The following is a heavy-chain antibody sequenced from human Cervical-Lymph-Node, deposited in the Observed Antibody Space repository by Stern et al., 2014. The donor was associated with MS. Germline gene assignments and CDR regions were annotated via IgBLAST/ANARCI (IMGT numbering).Heavy chain of an antibody. V-gene: IGHV1-69*06. CDR2: IIPIFGTA. CDR1: GGTFSSYA. J-gene: IGHJ6*02. Sequence: QLVQSGAEVKKPGSSVKVSCKASGGTFSSYAISWVRQAPGQGLEWMGEIIPIFGTANYAQKFQGRVTITADKSTSTAYMELSSLRSEDTAVSYCAGRRLGYCSSTSCSGVDYYYGIDVWGQGTTVTVSS. D-gene: IGHD2-2*01. CDR3: AGRRLGYCSSTSCSGVDYYYGIDV.